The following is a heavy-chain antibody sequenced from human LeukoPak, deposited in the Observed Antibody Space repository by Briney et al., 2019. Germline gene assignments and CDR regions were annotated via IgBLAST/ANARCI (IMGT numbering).Heavy chain of an antibody. CDR3: AKYQSLGPSEYSSSWYYFDY. J-gene: IGHJ4*02. CDR2: ISGSGGST. V-gene: IGHV3-23*01. CDR1: GFTFSSYA. Sequence: PGGSLRLSCAASGFTFSSYAMSWVRQAPGKGLEWVSAISGSGGSTYYADSVKGRFTISRDNSKNTLYLQMNSLRAEDTAVYYCAKYQSLGPSEYSSSWYYFDYWGQGTLVTVSS. D-gene: IGHD6-13*01.